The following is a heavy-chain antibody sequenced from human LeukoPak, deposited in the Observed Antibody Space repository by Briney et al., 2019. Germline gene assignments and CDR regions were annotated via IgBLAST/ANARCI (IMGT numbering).Heavy chain of an antibody. D-gene: IGHD4-17*01. CDR3: AKDYGDQSYYYYGMDV. Sequence: QPGRSLRLSCAASGFTFSSYGMHWVRQAPGKGLEWVAVISYDGSNKYYVDSVKGRFTISRDNSKNTLYLQMNSLRAEDTAVYYCAKDYGDQSYYYYGMDVWGQGTTVTVSS. CDR2: ISYDGSNK. J-gene: IGHJ6*02. V-gene: IGHV3-30*18. CDR1: GFTFSSYG.